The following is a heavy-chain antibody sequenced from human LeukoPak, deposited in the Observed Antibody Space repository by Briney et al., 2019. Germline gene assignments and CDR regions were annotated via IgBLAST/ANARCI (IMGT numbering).Heavy chain of an antibody. Sequence: PSETLSLTCTVSGGSISSSSYYWGWIRQPPGKGLEWIGSIYYSGSTYYNPSLKSRVTISVDTSKNQFSLKLSSVTAADTAVYYCARDLMGIACRGAFYYWGQGTLVTVSS. CDR3: ARDLMGIACRGAFYY. CDR1: GGSISSSSYY. D-gene: IGHD6-13*01. J-gene: IGHJ4*02. CDR2: IYYSGST. V-gene: IGHV4-39*07.